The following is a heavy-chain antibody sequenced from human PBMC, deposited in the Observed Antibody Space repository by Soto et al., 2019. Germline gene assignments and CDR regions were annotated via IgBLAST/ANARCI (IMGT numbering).Heavy chain of an antibody. J-gene: IGHJ4*02. D-gene: IGHD3-3*01. CDR1: GYTLIELS. CDR3: ATFWSGYPYFDY. CDR2: FDPEDGET. Sequence: ASVKVSCKVSGYTLIELSMHWVRQAPGKGLEWMGGFDPEDGETIYAQKFQGRVTMTEDTSTDTAYMELSSLRSEDTAVYYCATFWSGYPYFDYWGQGTLVTVSS. V-gene: IGHV1-24*01.